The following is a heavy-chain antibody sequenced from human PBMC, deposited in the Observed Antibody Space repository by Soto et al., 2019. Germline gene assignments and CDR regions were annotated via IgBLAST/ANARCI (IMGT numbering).Heavy chain of an antibody. D-gene: IGHD6-13*01. CDR1: GYTFTSYG. V-gene: IGHV1-3*01. Sequence: ASVKVSGKSSGYTFTSYGIHWVRQAPGQRLEWMGWINAANGDTKYSPKFQGRVTITRDTSASTAYMELSSLRSEDTAVYYCVRRHVSATGIDWFDPWGQGTLVTVSS. J-gene: IGHJ5*02. CDR3: VRRHVSATGIDWFDP. CDR2: INAANGDT.